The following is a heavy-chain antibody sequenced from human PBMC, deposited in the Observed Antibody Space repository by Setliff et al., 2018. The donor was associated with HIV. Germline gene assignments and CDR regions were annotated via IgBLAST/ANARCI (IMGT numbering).Heavy chain of an antibody. V-gene: IGHV1-2*06. D-gene: IGHD5-12*01. CDR2: INPKSGVA. CDR3: ARAHFLVAMTRNWFDP. J-gene: IGHJ5*02. CDR1: GYAFITYA. Sequence: GASVKVSCKASGYAFITYAIHWVRQAPGQGLEWIGRINPKSGVADYLKKFQGRVTMTTDTSTNTAHMELIRPRFDDTAVYYCARAHFLVAMTRNWFDPWGQGTLVTVSS.